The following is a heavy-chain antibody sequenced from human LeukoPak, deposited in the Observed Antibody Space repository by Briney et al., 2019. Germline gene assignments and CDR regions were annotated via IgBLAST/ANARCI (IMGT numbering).Heavy chain of an antibody. V-gene: IGHV3-23*01. CDR1: GFTFTNYA. CDR3: ARDDTWYYDFWSGYGSYYYGMDV. Sequence: GGSLRLSCAASGFTFTNYAMSWVRQAPGKGLEWVSGISGGGGSTYYADSVKGRFTISKDNSKNTLYLQMNSLRAEDTAVYYCARDDTWYYDFWSGYGSYYYGMDVWGQGTTVTVSS. D-gene: IGHD3-3*01. CDR2: ISGGGGST. J-gene: IGHJ6*02.